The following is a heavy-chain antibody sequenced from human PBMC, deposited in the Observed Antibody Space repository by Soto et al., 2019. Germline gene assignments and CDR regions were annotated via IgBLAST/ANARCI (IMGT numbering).Heavy chain of an antibody. V-gene: IGHV1-18*04. Sequence: GASVKVSCKASGYTFTSYGISWVRQAPGQALEWMGWISAYNGNTNYAQKLQGRVTMTTDTSTSTAYMELRSLRSDDTAVYYFVRGYGSSSRYYYYYGMDVWGQGTTVTVSS. CDR3: VRGYGSSSRYYYYYGMDV. CDR1: GYTFTSYG. CDR2: ISAYNGNT. J-gene: IGHJ6*02. D-gene: IGHD6-6*01.